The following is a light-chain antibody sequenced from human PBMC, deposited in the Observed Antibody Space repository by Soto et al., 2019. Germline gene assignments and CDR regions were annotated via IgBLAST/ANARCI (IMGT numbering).Light chain of an antibody. CDR3: QQYGSSAPIT. CDR1: QSISSY. CDR2: AAS. J-gene: IGKJ5*01. Sequence: EIVLTQSPATLSLSPGERATLSCRASQSISSYLAWYQQKPGQAPRLLIYAASSRATGIPARFSGSGSGTDFTLTISSLEPEDFAVYYCQQYGSSAPITFGQGTRLEIK. V-gene: IGKV3-20*01.